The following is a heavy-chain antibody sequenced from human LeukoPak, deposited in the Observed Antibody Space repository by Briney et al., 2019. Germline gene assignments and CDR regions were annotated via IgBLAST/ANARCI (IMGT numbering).Heavy chain of an antibody. V-gene: IGHV1-18*01. CDR2: ISAYNGNT. D-gene: IGHD3-16*02. CDR1: GYTFTSYG. J-gene: IGHJ3*02. CDR3: ARDVGIMITFGGVIDQDAFDI. Sequence: ASVKVSCKASGYTFTSYGISWVRQAPGQGLEWMGWISAYNGNTNYAQKLQGRVTMTTDTSTSTAYMELRSLRSDDTAVYYCARDVGIMITFGGVIDQDAFDIWGQGTMVTVSS.